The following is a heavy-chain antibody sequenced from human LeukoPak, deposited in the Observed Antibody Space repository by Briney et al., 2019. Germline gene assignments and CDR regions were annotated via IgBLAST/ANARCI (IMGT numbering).Heavy chain of an antibody. Sequence: SETLSLTCAVYGGSFSGYYWSWIRQPPGRGLEWIGEINHSGSTNYNPSLKSRVTISVDTSKNQFSLKLSSVTAADTAVYYCARSGGELYRFSYYYMDVWGKGTTVTVSS. D-gene: IGHD2-21*01. J-gene: IGHJ6*03. CDR1: GGSFSGYY. CDR2: INHSGST. V-gene: IGHV4-34*01. CDR3: ARSGGELYRFSYYYMDV.